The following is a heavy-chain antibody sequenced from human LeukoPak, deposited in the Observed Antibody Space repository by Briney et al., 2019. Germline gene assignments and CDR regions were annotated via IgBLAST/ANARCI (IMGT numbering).Heavy chain of an antibody. CDR1: GGSISSYY. Sequence: SETLSLTCTVSGGSISSYYWSWIRQPPGKGLEWIGYIYYSGSTNYNPSLKSRVTISVDTSKSQFSLKLTSVTAADSAVYYCATLTTVVTAYYFDYWGQGTLVTVSS. CDR2: IYYSGST. D-gene: IGHD4-23*01. J-gene: IGHJ4*02. V-gene: IGHV4-59*08. CDR3: ATLTTVVTAYYFDY.